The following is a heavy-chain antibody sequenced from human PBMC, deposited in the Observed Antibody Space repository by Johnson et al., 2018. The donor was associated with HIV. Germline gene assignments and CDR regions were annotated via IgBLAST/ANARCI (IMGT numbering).Heavy chain of an antibody. Sequence: QVQLVESGGGVVQPGRSLRLSCAASGFTFSSYAMHWVRQAPGKGLEWVAVISYDGSNKYYADSVKGRFTISSDNSKNTLYLQMNSLRAEEPAGYYCARDESSGWYGLGAFDIWGQGTMVTVSS. CDR1: GFTFSSYA. V-gene: IGHV3-30*04. J-gene: IGHJ3*02. D-gene: IGHD6-19*01. CDR3: ARDESSGWYGLGAFDI. CDR2: ISYDGSNK.